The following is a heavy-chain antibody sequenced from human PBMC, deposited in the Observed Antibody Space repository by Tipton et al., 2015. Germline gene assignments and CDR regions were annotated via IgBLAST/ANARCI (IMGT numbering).Heavy chain of an antibody. V-gene: IGHV4-4*02. Sequence: GLVKPSGTLSLTCSVSGDSISSLNWWTWVRQPPGKGVEWIGEIHHGGTTNYNPSLRSRVTMSVDTSKNQFSLQLSSVTAADTAVYYCAREVWDTDRSGYDYWGQGTLVTVSS. J-gene: IGHJ4*02. CDR2: IHHGGTT. CDR1: GDSISSLNW. D-gene: IGHD3-3*01. CDR3: AREVWDTDRSGYDY.